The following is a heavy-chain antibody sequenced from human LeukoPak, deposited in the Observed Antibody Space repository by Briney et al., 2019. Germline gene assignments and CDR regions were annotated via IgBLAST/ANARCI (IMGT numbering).Heavy chain of an antibody. CDR3: ARVSGDSSGPFDY. CDR1: GFTFSSYG. V-gene: IGHV3-33*01. J-gene: IGHJ4*02. D-gene: IGHD3-22*01. CDR2: IWYDGSNK. Sequence: GGSLRLSCAASGFTFSSYGMHWVRQAPGKGLEWVAVIWYDGSNKYYADSVKGRFTISRDNSKNTLYLQMNSLRAEDTAVYYCARVSGDSSGPFDYWGQGTLATVSS.